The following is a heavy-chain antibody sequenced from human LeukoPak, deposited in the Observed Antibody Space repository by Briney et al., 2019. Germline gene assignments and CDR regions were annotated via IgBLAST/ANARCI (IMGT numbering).Heavy chain of an antibody. CDR2: IKQDGSEK. J-gene: IGHJ6*03. CDR3: ARTRRADWLLYYYYMDV. D-gene: IGHD3-9*01. V-gene: IGHV3-7*03. Sequence: GGSLRLSCAASGFTFSSYWMSWVRQAPGKGLEWVANIKQDGSEKYYVDSVKGRFTISRDNAKNSLYLQMNSLRAEDTALYYCARTRRADWLLYYYYMDVWGKGTTVSISS. CDR1: GFTFSSYW.